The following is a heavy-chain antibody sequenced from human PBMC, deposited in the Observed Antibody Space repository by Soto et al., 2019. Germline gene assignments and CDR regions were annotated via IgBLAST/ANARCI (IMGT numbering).Heavy chain of an antibody. D-gene: IGHD6-13*01. V-gene: IGHV4-4*02. J-gene: IGHJ4*02. Sequence: QVQLQESGAGLVPPSGTLPISCAVSGCFSSSDYWRCWVRQPPGKGLEWIGEIHHSGSTNYNPSLKSRVTMSVVPSKNLFSLTLNSVTAADTAFYYCARDQGSHPGDWGQGTLVSVSS. CDR2: IHHSGST. CDR1: GCFSSSDYW. CDR3: ARDQGSHPGD.